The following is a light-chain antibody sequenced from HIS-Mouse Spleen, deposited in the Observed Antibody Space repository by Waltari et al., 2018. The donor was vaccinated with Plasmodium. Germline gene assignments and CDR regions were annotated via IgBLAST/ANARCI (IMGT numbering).Light chain of an antibody. CDR3: CSYAGSSTWV. CDR2: EGS. V-gene: IGLV2-23*01. J-gene: IGLJ3*02. Sequence: QSALTQPAPVSGSPGQSITISSTGTSSDVGCYNLVSWYQQPPGKAPKLIIYEGSKRPSGVSNRFSGSKSGNTASLTISGLQAEDEADYYCCSYAGSSTWVFGGGTKLTVL. CDR1: SSDVGCYNL.